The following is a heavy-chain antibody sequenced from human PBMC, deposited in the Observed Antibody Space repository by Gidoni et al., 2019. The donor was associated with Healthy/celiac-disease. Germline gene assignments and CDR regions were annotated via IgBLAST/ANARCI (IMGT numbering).Heavy chain of an antibody. CDR1: GGSISSYY. Sequence: QVQLQEPGPGLVKPSETLSLTCTVSGGSISSYYWSWIRQPPGKGLEWIGYIYYSGSTNYNPSLKSRVTISVDTSKNQFSLKLSSVTAADTAVYYCARGGGCSSTSCYTEYYYYYMDVWGKGTTVTVSS. J-gene: IGHJ6*03. CDR2: IYYSGST. D-gene: IGHD2-2*02. V-gene: IGHV4-59*01. CDR3: ARGGGCSSTSCYTEYYYYYMDV.